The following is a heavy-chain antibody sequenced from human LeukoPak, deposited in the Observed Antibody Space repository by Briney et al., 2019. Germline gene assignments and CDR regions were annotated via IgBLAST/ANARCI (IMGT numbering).Heavy chain of an antibody. Sequence: LAGGSLRLSCAASGFTFSSYWMSWVRQAPGKGLEWVANIKQDGSEKYYVDSVKGRFTISRDNAKNSLYLQMNSLRAEDTAVYYCARGNYRKVRSSHPRDPDYWGQGTLVTVSS. CDR3: ARGNYRKVRSSHPRDPDY. CDR2: IKQDGSEK. J-gene: IGHJ4*02. V-gene: IGHV3-7*01. D-gene: IGHD4-11*01. CDR1: GFTFSSYW.